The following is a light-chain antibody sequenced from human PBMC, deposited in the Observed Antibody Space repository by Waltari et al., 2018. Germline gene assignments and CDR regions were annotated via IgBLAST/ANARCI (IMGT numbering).Light chain of an antibody. CDR3: QQYNNWPPWT. CDR2: GAS. J-gene: IGKJ1*01. Sequence: EIVMTQSPATLSVSPGERATLPCRASQSVSSNLAWYQEKPGQAPRLPIYGASTRATGIPARFRGSGSGTEFTLTISSLQSEDFAVYYCQQYNNWPPWTFGQGTKVEIK. CDR1: QSVSSN. V-gene: IGKV3-15*01.